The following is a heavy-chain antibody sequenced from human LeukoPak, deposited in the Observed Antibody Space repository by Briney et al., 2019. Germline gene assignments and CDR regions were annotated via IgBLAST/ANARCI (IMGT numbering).Heavy chain of an antibody. Sequence: SETLSLTCTVSGDSFSSVTDYWAWIRQPPGKGLEWIARVDYSGSTYYNPSLKSRVTISVDTSKNQFSLKLSSVTAADTAVYYCASSPYVTGHGYFDYWGQGTLVTVSS. CDR3: ASSPYVTGHGYFDY. CDR2: VDYSGST. D-gene: IGHD2-21*02. V-gene: IGHV4-39*07. CDR1: GDSFSSVTDY. J-gene: IGHJ4*02.